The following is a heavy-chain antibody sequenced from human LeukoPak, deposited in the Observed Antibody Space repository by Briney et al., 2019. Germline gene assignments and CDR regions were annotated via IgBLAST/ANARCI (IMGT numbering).Heavy chain of an antibody. CDR2: IYSDNT. CDR3: ARDATTAAGWVYMDV. D-gene: IGHD6-13*01. CDR1: GFTVSSNS. Sequence: PGGSLRLSCTVSGFTVSSNSMSWVRQAPGKGLEWVSFIYSDNTHYSDSVKGRFTISRDNAQDSVYLQMNSLRAEDTALYYCARDATTAAGWVYMDVWGKGTTVTISS. J-gene: IGHJ6*03. V-gene: IGHV3-53*01.